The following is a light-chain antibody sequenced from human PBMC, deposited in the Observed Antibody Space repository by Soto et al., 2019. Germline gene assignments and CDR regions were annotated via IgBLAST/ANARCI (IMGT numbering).Light chain of an antibody. J-gene: IGKJ1*01. CDR2: GAS. CDR3: QQYGSSPPTWT. Sequence: EIVLTQSPATLSVSRGERATRSCGAGQSVSSYLAWYQQKPGQAPRLLIFGASSRATGIPDRFSGSGSGTDFTLTISRLEPEDFAVYYCQQYGSSPPTWTFGQGTKVDIK. V-gene: IGKV3-20*01. CDR1: QSVSSY.